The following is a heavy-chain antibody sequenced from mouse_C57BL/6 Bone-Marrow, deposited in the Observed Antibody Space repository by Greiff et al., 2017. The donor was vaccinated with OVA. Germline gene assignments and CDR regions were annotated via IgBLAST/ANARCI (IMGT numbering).Heavy chain of an antibody. CDR3: TTGGYRKPYFDD. D-gene: IGHD2-14*01. CDR1: GFNIKDDY. CDR2: IDPENGDT. J-gene: IGHJ2*01. Sequence: VQLQQSGAELVRPGASVKLSCTASGFNIKDDYMHWVKQRPEQGLEWIGWIDPENGDTEYASKFQGKATITADTSSNTAYLQLSSLTSEDTAVYYCTTGGYRKPYFDDWGQGTTLTVSS. V-gene: IGHV14-4*01.